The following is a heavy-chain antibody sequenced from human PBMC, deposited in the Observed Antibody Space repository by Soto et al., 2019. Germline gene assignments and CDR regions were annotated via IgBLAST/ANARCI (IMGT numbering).Heavy chain of an antibody. CDR1: GGTFSIYA. J-gene: IGHJ4*02. V-gene: IGHV1-69*13. CDR3: ARDLLALDGYETFDY. CDR2: IIPIFGTA. Sequence: SVKVSCKASGGTFSIYAISWVRQAPGQGLEWMGGIIPIFGTANYAQKFQGRVTITADESTSTAYMELSSLRSEDTAVYYCARDLLALDGYETFDYWGQGTLVTVSS. D-gene: IGHD5-12*01.